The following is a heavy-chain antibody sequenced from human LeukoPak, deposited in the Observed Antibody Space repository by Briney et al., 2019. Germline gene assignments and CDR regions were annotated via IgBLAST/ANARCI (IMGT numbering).Heavy chain of an antibody. D-gene: IGHD3-10*01. CDR3: ARDWSLGRYYYGSDHQYFQH. J-gene: IGHJ1*01. Sequence: GALVKVSCKASGGTFSSYAISWVRQAPGQGLEWMGRIIPILGIANYAQKFQGRVTITADKSTSTAYMELSSLRSEDTAVYYCARDWSLGRYYYGSDHQYFQHWGQGTLVTVSS. CDR1: GGTFSSYA. V-gene: IGHV1-69*04. CDR2: IIPILGIA.